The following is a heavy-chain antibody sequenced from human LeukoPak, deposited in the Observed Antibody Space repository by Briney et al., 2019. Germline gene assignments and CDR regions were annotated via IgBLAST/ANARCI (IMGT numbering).Heavy chain of an antibody. CDR3: ARGHSYSDY. CDR2: IDPNSGGT. CDR1: GYTFTAYY. Sequence: GASEKVSCKASGYTFTAYYLHWVRQAPGQGLEWMGWIDPNSGGTNYAQEFQGRVTMTRDTSINTAYMELTRLTSDDAAVYYCARGHSYSDYWGQGTLVTVSS. J-gene: IGHJ4*02. V-gene: IGHV1-2*02.